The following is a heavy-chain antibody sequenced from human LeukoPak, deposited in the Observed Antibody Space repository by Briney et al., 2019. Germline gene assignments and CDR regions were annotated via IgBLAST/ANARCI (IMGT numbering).Heavy chain of an antibody. V-gene: IGHV4-31*03. D-gene: IGHD3-10*01. J-gene: IGHJ4*02. CDR1: GGSISSGDYY. CDR3: ARGSTLIRGFDY. CDR2: IFYSGSA. Sequence: PSETLSLTCTVSGGSISSGDYYWNWIRQHLEKSLEWIGYIFYSGSAYYNPSLKSRVTISVDTSKNQFSLKLSSVTAADTAVYYCARGSTLIRGFDYWGQGTLVTVSS.